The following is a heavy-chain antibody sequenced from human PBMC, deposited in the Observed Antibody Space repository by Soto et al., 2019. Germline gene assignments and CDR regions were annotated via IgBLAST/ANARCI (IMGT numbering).Heavy chain of an antibody. Sequence: EVQLVESGGGLVQPGGSLRLSCAASGFTVSSNYMSWVRQAPGKGLEWVSLFYDGGSTYYEDSVKGRFTITRDNSKNTLYLQMNSLRTEDTAVYYCARGTDCWGQGTLVTVSS. V-gene: IGHV3-66*01. CDR3: ARGTDC. CDR1: GFTVSSNY. CDR2: FYDGGST. J-gene: IGHJ4*02.